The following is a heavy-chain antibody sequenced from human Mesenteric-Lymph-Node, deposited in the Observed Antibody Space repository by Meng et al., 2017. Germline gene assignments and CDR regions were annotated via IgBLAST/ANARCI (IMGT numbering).Heavy chain of an antibody. CDR2: ISYDGTNK. Sequence: QVQLVESGGGVVQPGRSLRLSGVASGLSFNTHAMHWVRQAPGKGLEWVAVISYDGTNKYYADSVMGRFTISRDNSKSTLFLQMNSLRAEDTAMYYCMSENRKAPTGTDYWGQGTLVTVSS. J-gene: IGHJ4*02. V-gene: IGHV3-30-3*01. D-gene: IGHD6-13*01. CDR1: GLSFNTHA. CDR3: MSENRKAPTGTDY.